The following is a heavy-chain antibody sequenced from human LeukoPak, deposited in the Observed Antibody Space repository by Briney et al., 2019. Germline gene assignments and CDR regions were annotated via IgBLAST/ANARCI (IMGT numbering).Heavy chain of an antibody. CDR2: ISDSGGGT. Sequence: GGSLRLFCAASGFTFSSYALTWVRQAPGKGLEWVSTISDSGGGTYYADSVKGRFTISRDNAKDSLYLQMNSLRAEDTAVYYCAKDEGGITMIEPNYYFDYWGQGTLVTVSS. J-gene: IGHJ4*02. V-gene: IGHV3-23*01. CDR1: GFTFSSYA. D-gene: IGHD3-22*01. CDR3: AKDEGGITMIEPNYYFDY.